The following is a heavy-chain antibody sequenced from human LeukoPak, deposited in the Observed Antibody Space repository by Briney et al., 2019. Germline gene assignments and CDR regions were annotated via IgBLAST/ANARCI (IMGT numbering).Heavy chain of an antibody. J-gene: IGHJ4*02. CDR2: IIPIFGTT. D-gene: IGHD3-3*01. V-gene: IGHV1-69*05. Sequence: SVKVSCKTSGYDFNKYGISWVRQAPGQGLEWMGRIIPIFGTTNYAQKFQGRVTVTTDESTSTAYMELISLTSEDTALYYCAMYGTVYYGALDYWGQGTLVTVSS. CDR3: AMYGTVYYGALDY. CDR1: GYDFNKYG.